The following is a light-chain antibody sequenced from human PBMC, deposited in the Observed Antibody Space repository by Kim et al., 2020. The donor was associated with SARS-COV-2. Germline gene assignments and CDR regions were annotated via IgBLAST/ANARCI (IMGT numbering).Light chain of an antibody. J-gene: IGLJ2*01. CDR3: GTWDDTLSAGV. Sequence: GQTVTISFSGTTSNFENYYVSWYQQVPGSAPKLLIFDTNKRPSGIPDRFSGSRSDTSVTLSITGLQAGDEADYYCGTWDDTLSAGVFGGGTQLTVL. CDR2: DTN. CDR1: TSNFENYY. V-gene: IGLV1-51*01.